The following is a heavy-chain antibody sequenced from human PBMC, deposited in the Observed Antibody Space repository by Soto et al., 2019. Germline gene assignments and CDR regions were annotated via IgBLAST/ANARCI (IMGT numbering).Heavy chain of an antibody. Sequence: EVQLVESGGGLVKPGGSLRLSCAASGFTFSNAWMSWVRQAPGKGLGWVGRIKSKTDGGTTDYAAPVKGRFTISRDDSKNTLYLQMNSLKTEDTAVYYCTTIRIVGATLFDYWGQGTLVTVSS. V-gene: IGHV3-15*01. CDR3: TTIRIVGATLFDY. CDR2: IKSKTDGGTT. D-gene: IGHD1-26*01. J-gene: IGHJ4*02. CDR1: GFTFSNAW.